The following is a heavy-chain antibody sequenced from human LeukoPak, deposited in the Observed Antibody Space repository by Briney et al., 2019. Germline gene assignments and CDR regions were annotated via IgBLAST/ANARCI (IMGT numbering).Heavy chain of an antibody. Sequence: GGSLRLSCAASGFTFSNAWMSWVRQAPGKGLEWVANIKQDGSEKYYVDSVKGRFTISRDNAKNSLYLQMNSLRAEDTAVYYCAREQQLVDYWGQGTLVTVSS. J-gene: IGHJ4*02. CDR3: AREQQLVDY. CDR1: GFTFSNAW. CDR2: IKQDGSEK. V-gene: IGHV3-7*01. D-gene: IGHD6-13*01.